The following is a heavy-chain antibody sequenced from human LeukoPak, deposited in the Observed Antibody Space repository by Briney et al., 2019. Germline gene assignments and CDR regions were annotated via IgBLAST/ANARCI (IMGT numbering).Heavy chain of an antibody. D-gene: IGHD3-22*01. J-gene: IGHJ4*02. V-gene: IGHV3-23*01. CDR3: ANGYYYDSSGYLHYYFDY. CDR2: ISGSGGST. Sequence: GGSPRLSCAASGFTFSSYAMSWVRQAPGKGLEWVSAISGSGGSTYYADSVKGRFTISRDNSKNTLYLQMNSLRAEDTAVYYCANGYYYDSSGYLHYYFDYWGQGTLVTVSS. CDR1: GFTFSSYA.